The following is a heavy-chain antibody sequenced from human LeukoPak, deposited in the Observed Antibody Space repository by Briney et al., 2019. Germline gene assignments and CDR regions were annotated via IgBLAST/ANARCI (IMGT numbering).Heavy chain of an antibody. D-gene: IGHD5-12*01. CDR2: NNAGNGNT. CDR1: GDSFTSYA. CDR3: ARDVVATITLYPLYYYYGMDV. V-gene: IGHV1-3*01. J-gene: IGHJ6*02. Sequence: GASVTVSCKASGDSFTSYAMNRVRQAPEQRLEWMGWNNAGNGNTKYSQKFQGRVTITRDTSASTAYMELSSLRSEDTAVYYCARDVVATITLYPLYYYYGMDVWGQGTTVTVSS.